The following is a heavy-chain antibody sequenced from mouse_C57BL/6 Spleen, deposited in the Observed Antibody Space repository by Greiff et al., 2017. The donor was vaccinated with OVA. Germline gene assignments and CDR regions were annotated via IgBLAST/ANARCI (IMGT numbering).Heavy chain of an antibody. CDR2: ISSGSSTI. D-gene: IGHD3-3*01. J-gene: IGHJ3*01. CDR3: ARGDSFAY. Sequence: EVQLVESGGGLVKPGGSLKLSCAASGFTFSDYGMNWVRQAPEKGLEWVAYISSGSSTIYYADTVKGRFTISRDNAKNTLFLQMTSLRSEGTAMYYCARGDSFAYWGQGTLVTVSA. CDR1: GFTFSDYG. V-gene: IGHV5-17*01.